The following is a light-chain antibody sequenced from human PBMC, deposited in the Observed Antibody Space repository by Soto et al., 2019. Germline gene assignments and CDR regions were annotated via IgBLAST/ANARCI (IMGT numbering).Light chain of an antibody. V-gene: IGKV1-27*01. CDR3: QKYNSAPPLT. CDR2: AAS. J-gene: IGKJ4*01. Sequence: DIQMTQSPSSLSASVGDRVNITCRASQGISNYLAWYQQKPGKVPTLLIYAASTLQSGVPSRFSGSGSGTDFILTISSLKPDDVATYYCQKYNSAPPLTFGGGTKVDIK. CDR1: QGISNY.